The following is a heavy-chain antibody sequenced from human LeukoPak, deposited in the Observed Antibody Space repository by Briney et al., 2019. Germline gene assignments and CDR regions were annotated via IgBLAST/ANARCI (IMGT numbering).Heavy chain of an antibody. J-gene: IGHJ4*02. D-gene: IGHD5-12*01. CDR2: INHSGST. Sequence: PSETLSLTCAVYGGSFSGYYWSWIRQPPGKGLEWIGEINHSGSTNYNPSLKSRVTISVDTSKNQFSLKLSSVTAADTAVYYCARATRYSGYDWGQGTLVTVSS. CDR1: GGSFSGYY. V-gene: IGHV4-34*01. CDR3: ARATRYSGYD.